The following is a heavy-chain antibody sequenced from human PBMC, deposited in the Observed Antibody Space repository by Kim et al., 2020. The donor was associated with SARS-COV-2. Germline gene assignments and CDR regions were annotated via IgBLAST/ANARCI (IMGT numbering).Heavy chain of an antibody. V-gene: IGHV1-18*04. CDR1: GYTFTSYG. CDR2: ISAYNGNT. CDR3: ARARGIVATITYYYYDMEV. D-gene: IGHD5-12*01. J-gene: IGHJ6*02. Sequence: ASVKVSRKASGYTFTSYGISWVRQAPGQGLEWMGWISAYNGNTNYAQKLQGRVTMTTDTSTSTAYMELRGLRSDDTDVYYCARARGIVATITYYYYDMEVWGQGTTVTVS.